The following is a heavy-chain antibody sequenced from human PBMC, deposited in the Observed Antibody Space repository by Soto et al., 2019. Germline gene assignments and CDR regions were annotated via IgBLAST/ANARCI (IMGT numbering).Heavy chain of an antibody. J-gene: IGHJ3*02. CDR3: VKDWGTLPNVVNYPFHI. CDR2: ISTDGTEK. Sequence: VQLVESGGGVAQPGESLRLSCVASGFTFSSYVNHWVRQATVKGLEWVALISTDGTEKHYPGSVRGRFTISRDNSKNTLYLQMNSLRTEDTAVYYCVKDWGTLPNVVNYPFHISGQGTKVTVSS. D-gene: IGHD3-16*01. CDR1: GFTFSSYV. V-gene: IGHV3-30*14.